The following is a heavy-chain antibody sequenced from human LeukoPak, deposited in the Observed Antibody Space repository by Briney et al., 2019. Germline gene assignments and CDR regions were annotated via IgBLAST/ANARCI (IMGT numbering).Heavy chain of an antibody. V-gene: IGHV3-33*06. CDR3: AKDLRYNWSTTFLFDY. CDR1: GFTFSSYG. D-gene: IGHD1-1*01. Sequence: GGSLRLSCAASGFTFSSYGMHWVRQAPGKGLEWAAVIWYDGSNKYYADSVKGRFTISRDNSNNTLYLQMNSLRAEDTAVYYCAKDLRYNWSTTFLFDYWSQGTLVTVSS. J-gene: IGHJ4*02. CDR2: IWYDGSNK.